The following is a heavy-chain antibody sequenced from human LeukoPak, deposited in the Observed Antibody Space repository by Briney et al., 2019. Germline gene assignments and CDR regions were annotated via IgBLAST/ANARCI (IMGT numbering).Heavy chain of an antibody. CDR3: AASGYSFGDAFDI. J-gene: IGHJ3*02. D-gene: IGHD3-16*01. Sequence: SETLSLTCAVYGGSFSGYYWSRIRQPPGKGLEWIGEINHSGSTNYNPSLKSRVTISVDKSKNQFSLKLSSVTAADTAVYSCAASGYSFGDAFDIWGQGTMVTVSS. V-gene: IGHV4-34*01. CDR2: INHSGST. CDR1: GGSFSGYY.